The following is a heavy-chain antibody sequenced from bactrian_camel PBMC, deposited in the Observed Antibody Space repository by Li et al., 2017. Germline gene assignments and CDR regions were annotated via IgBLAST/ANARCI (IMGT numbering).Heavy chain of an antibody. Sequence: VQLVESGGGSVQAGGSLWLSCVFSSHTFNRAYMGWFRQAPGKQREGVATIYSGGYSTYYADSVKGRFTVSRDNAKNTLYLQMNSLKPEDTAMYYCVVDYEFCLAYSMPKATYRGQGTQVTVS. CDR2: IYSGGYST. CDR3: VVDYEFCLAYSMPKATY. D-gene: IGHD3*01. J-gene: IGHJ4*01. CDR1: SHTFNRAY. V-gene: IGHV3S40*01.